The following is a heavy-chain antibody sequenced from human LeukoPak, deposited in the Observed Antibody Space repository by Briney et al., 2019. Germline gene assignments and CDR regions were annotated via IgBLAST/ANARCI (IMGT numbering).Heavy chain of an antibody. CDR3: AREIGWDWFDP. D-gene: IGHD1-26*01. CDR1: GGSINTPNYY. V-gene: IGHV4-61*01. J-gene: IGHJ5*02. CDR2: IYYSGST. Sequence: SETLSLTCTVSGGSINTPNYYWGWIRQTPGKGLEWIGYIYYSGSTNYNPSLKSRVTISVDTSKNQFSLKLSSVTAADTAVYYCAREIGWDWFDPWGQGTLVTVSS.